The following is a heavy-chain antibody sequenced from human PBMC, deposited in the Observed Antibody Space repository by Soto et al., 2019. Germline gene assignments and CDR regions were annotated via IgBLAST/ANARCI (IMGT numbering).Heavy chain of an antibody. Sequence: QVQLVQSGAEVKKPGSSVKVSCKASGGTFSSYAISWVRQAPGQGLEWMGGIIPIFGTANYAQKFQGRVTITADESTRTAYMELSSLRSEDGAVYYCAGVRGVVTAMRYWYFDLWGRGTLVTVSS. CDR1: GGTFSSYA. V-gene: IGHV1-69*01. J-gene: IGHJ2*01. CDR2: IIPIFGTA. D-gene: IGHD2-21*02. CDR3: AGVRGVVTAMRYWYFDL.